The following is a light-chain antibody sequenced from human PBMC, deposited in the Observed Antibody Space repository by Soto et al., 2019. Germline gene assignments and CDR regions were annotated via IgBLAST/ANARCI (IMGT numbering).Light chain of an antibody. CDR2: GTS. J-gene: IGKJ1*01. CDR3: QQYDNSRRT. CDR1: QSVGSAY. V-gene: IGKV3-20*01. Sequence: EIVLTQSPGTLSLSPGERATLSCRASQSVGSAYLAWYQQKSGQAPRLLIYGTSSRATGIPDRFSGGGSGTDFTLTISRMEPEDFAVYYCQQYDNSRRTLGQGTKVDIK.